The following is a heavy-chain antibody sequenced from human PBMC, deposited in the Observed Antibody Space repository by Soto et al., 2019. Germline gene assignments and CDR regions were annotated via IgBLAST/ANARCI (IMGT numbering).Heavy chain of an antibody. CDR3: ARGLLVVVVAATRSRAFDI. CDR1: GGSFSCYY. J-gene: IGHJ3*02. D-gene: IGHD2-15*01. Sequence: SETLSLTCAVYGGSFSCYYWSWIRQPPGKGLEWIGEINHSGSTNYNPSLKSRVTISVDTSKNQFSLKLSSVTAADTAVYYCARGLLVVVVAATRSRAFDIWGQGTMVTVSS. CDR2: INHSGST. V-gene: IGHV4-34*01.